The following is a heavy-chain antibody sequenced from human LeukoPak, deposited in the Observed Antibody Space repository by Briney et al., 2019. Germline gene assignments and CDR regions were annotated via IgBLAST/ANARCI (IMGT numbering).Heavy chain of an antibody. D-gene: IGHD1-26*01. V-gene: IGHV3-11*04. CDR3: ARDLTGGSYYFDY. CDR2: ISSSGSTI. CDR1: GFTFSDYY. J-gene: IGHJ4*02. Sequence: GGSLRLSCAASGFTFSDYYMSWIRQAPGKGLEWVSYISSSGSTIYYADSVKGRFTISRDNAKNSLYLQMNSLGAEDTAVYYCARDLTGGSYYFDYWGQGTLVTVSS.